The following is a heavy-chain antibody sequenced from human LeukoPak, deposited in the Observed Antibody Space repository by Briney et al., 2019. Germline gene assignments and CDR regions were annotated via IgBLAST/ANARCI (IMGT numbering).Heavy chain of an antibody. CDR2: VYHSGST. D-gene: IGHD3-3*01. J-gene: IGHJ4*02. CDR3: ARYDFWSGPIDY. V-gene: IGHV4-4*02. CDR1: GDSISSSNW. Sequence: SGTLSLTCAVSGDSISSSNWWSWVRLPPGKGLEWIGEVYHSGSTNYNPSLKSRVTISVDKSKNQFSLKLNSVTAADTAMYYCARYDFWSGPIDYWGQGTLVTVSS.